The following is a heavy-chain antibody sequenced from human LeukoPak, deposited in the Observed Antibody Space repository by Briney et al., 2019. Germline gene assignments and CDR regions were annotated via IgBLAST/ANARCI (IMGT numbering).Heavy chain of an antibody. CDR2: ISYDGSNK. J-gene: IGHJ4*02. V-gene: IGHV3-30*18. CDR3: AKDGHIVATSYFDY. Sequence: PGRSLRLSCAASGFTFSSYGMHWVRQAPGKGLEWVAVISYDGSNKYYADSVKGRFTISRDNSKNTLYLQMSSLRAEDTAVYYCAKDGHIVATSYFDYWGQGTLVTVSS. D-gene: IGHD5-12*01. CDR1: GFTFSSYG.